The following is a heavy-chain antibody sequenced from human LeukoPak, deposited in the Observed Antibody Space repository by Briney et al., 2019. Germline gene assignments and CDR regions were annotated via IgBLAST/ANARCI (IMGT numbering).Heavy chain of an antibody. CDR1: GFTFSSYG. D-gene: IGHD3-10*01. Sequence: GGSLRLSCAASGFTFSSYGMHWVRQAPGKGLEWVAVISYDGSNKYYADSVKGRFTISRDNSKNTLYLQMNSLRAEDTAVYYCAKSLLTDYYGSGSYYNGLHDAFDIWGQGTMVTVSS. CDR2: ISYDGSNK. J-gene: IGHJ3*02. CDR3: AKSLLTDYYGSGSYYNGLHDAFDI. V-gene: IGHV3-30*18.